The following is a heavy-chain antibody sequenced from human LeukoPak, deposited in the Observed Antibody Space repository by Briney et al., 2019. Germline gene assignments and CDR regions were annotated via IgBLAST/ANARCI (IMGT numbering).Heavy chain of an antibody. D-gene: IGHD3-10*01. CDR2: TSAYNGNT. J-gene: IGHJ6*02. V-gene: IGHV1-18*01. CDR1: GYTFTSNG. Sequence: ASVKVSCKASGYTFTSNGISWVRHAPGQGLEWMGWTSAYNGNTNNAKTPQSKVTITTDTTTSTAYMELRCLRSDDTAVYYCARDGEAMVRGVIIEHYYYYYGMDVWGQGTTVTVSS. CDR3: ARDGEAMVRGVIIEHYYYYYGMDV.